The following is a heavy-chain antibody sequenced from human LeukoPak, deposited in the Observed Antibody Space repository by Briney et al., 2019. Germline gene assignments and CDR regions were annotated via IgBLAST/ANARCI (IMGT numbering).Heavy chain of an antibody. CDR1: GGSISSSSYY. J-gene: IGHJ4*02. CDR2: IYSGGNT. V-gene: IGHV4-39*07. D-gene: IGHD2-2*01. CDR3: ARLDFEAAAPSYYFDY. Sequence: SETLSLTCTVSGGSISSSSYYWGWIRQPPGKGLEWIGSIYSGGNTYYNPSLKSRVTISVDTSKTQFSLKLSSVTAADTAVYYCARLDFEAAAPSYYFDYWGQGTLVTVSS.